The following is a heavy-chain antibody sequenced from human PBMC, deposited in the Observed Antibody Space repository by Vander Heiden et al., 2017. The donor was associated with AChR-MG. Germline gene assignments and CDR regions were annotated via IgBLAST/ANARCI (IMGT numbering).Heavy chain of an antibody. CDR2: IRYDGSNK. V-gene: IGHV3-30*02. CDR3: AKAAQPSYYYDSSGYPIPFDY. J-gene: IGHJ4*02. Sequence: QVQLVESGGGVVQPGGSLRLSCAAAGFTFSSYGMPWVRQAPGKGLEWVAFIRYDGSNKYYADSVKGRFTISRDNSKNTLYLQMNSLRAEDTAVYYCAKAAQPSYYYDSSGYPIPFDYWGQGTLVTVSS. D-gene: IGHD3-22*01. CDR1: GFTFSSYG.